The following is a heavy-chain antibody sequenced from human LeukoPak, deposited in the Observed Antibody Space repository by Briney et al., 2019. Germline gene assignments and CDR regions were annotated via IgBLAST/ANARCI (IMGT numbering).Heavy chain of an antibody. CDR1: GFTFSDYY. J-gene: IGHJ4*02. CDR3: ARDQKGARSSPPAFDY. Sequence: GGSLRLFCAASGFTFSDYYMSWIRQAPGKGLEWVSYISSSGSTIYYADSVKGRFTISRDNAKNSLYLQMNSLRAEDTAVYYCARDQKGARSSPPAFDYWGQGTLVTVSP. CDR2: ISSSGSTI. V-gene: IGHV3-11*01.